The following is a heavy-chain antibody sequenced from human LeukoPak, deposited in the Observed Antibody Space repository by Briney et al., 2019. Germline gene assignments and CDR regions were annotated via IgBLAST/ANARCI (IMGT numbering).Heavy chain of an antibody. CDR2: IYTSGGT. Sequence: PSETLSLTCTVSGGSISSYYWSWIRQPAGKGLEWIGRIYTSGGTNYNPSLKSRVTMSVDTSKNQFSLKLSSVTAADTAVYYCARDATPTVTTHNNWFDPWGQGTLVTVSS. CDR3: ARDATPTVTTHNNWFDP. D-gene: IGHD4-17*01. CDR1: GGSISSYY. J-gene: IGHJ5*02. V-gene: IGHV4-4*07.